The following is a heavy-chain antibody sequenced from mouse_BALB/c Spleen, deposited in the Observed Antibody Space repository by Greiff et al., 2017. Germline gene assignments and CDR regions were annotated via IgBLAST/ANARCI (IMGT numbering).Heavy chain of an antibody. CDR1: GFSLTSYG. CDR3: AKNSGTMITYYAMDY. J-gene: IGHJ4*01. CDR2: IWRGGST. Sequence: VQGVESGPSLVQPSQSLSITCTVSGFSLTSYGVHWVRQSPGKGLEWLGVIWRGGSTDYNAAFMSRLSITKDNSKSQVFFKMNSRQADDTAIYYCAKNSGTMITYYAMDYWGQGTSVTVSS. D-gene: IGHD2-4*01. V-gene: IGHV2-5-1*01.